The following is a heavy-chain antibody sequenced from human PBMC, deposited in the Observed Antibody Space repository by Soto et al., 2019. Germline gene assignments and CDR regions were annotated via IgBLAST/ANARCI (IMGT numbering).Heavy chain of an antibody. Sequence: ASVKVSCKASGGTFSSYAISWVRQAPGQGLEWMGGIIPIFGTANYAQKFQGRVTITADESTSTAYMELSSLRSEDTAVYYCASLNVLRSYYFDYWGQGTLVTVSS. CDR2: IIPIFGTA. D-gene: IGHD2-15*01. V-gene: IGHV1-69*13. J-gene: IGHJ4*02. CDR3: ASLNVLRSYYFDY. CDR1: GGTFSSYA.